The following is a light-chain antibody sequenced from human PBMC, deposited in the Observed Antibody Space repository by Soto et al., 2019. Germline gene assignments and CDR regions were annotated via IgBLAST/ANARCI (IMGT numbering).Light chain of an antibody. CDR1: NSDVGGYNY. Sequence: QSALTQPASVSGSPGQSITISCTGINSDVGGYNYVSWYQQHPGKAPKFMIYEVSNRPSGISNRFSGSKSGNTASLTISGLQAEDEADYYCSSYTNSSFWVFGGGTKLTV. CDR2: EVS. CDR3: SSYTNSSFWV. J-gene: IGLJ3*02. V-gene: IGLV2-14*01.